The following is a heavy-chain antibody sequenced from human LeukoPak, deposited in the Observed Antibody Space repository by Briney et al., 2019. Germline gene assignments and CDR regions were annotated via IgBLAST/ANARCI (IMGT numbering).Heavy chain of an antibody. Sequence: SETLSLTCTVSGGSISSYYWSWIRQPAGKGLEWIGRIYTNGSTNYNPSLKSRVTISIDTSKNQFSLKLSSVTAADTAVYYCARHQWVPAFDIWGQGTMVTVSS. CDR1: GGSISSYY. V-gene: IGHV4-4*07. D-gene: IGHD1-26*01. J-gene: IGHJ3*02. CDR3: ARHQWVPAFDI. CDR2: IYTNGST.